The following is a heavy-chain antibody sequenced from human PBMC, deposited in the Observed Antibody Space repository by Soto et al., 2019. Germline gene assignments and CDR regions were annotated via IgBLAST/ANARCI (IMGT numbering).Heavy chain of an antibody. CDR1: GYNFTSYA. CDR3: ARASPDYDILTGYFRN. J-gene: IGHJ4*02. V-gene: IGHV1-3*01. Sequence: ASVKVSCTASGYNFTSYAMHWVRQAPGQRLEWMGWINAGNGNTKYSQKFQGRVTITRDTSASTAYMELSSLRSEDTAVYYCARASPDYDILTGYFRNWGQGTLVTVSS. D-gene: IGHD3-9*01. CDR2: INAGNGNT.